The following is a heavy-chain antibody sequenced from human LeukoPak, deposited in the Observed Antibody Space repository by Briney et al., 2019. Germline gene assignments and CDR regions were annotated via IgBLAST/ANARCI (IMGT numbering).Heavy chain of an antibody. D-gene: IGHD6-13*01. Sequence: GGSLRLSCAASGFTFSNAWMSWVRQAPGKGLEWVGRIKSKTDGGTTDYAAPVKGRFTISRDDSKNTLYLQMNSLKTEDTAVYYCTTDDRGDSSSWYVASWYYYYYMDVWGKGTTVTISS. CDR1: GFTFSNAW. V-gene: IGHV3-15*01. J-gene: IGHJ6*03. CDR2: IKSKTDGGTT. CDR3: TTDDRGDSSSWYVASWYYYYYMDV.